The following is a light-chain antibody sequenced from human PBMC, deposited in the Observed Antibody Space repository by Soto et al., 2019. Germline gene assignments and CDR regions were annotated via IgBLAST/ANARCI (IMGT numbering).Light chain of an antibody. CDR1: SSDVGRYNY. Sequence: QSALTQPPSASGSPGQSVTISCTGTSSDVGRYNYVSWYQQHPGKAPKLMLYDVIKRPSGVPGRFSGSKSGNTASLTVSGLQAEDEADYYCSSYADNDNVLFGGGTKVTVL. V-gene: IGLV2-8*01. CDR2: DVI. CDR3: SSYADNDNVL. J-gene: IGLJ2*01.